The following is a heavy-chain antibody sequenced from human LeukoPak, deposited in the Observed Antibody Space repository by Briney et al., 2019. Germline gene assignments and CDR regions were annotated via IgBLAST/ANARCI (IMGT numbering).Heavy chain of an antibody. CDR2: IYTSGST. J-gene: IGHJ4*02. V-gene: IGHV4-4*07. CDR3: ARGAQVGRYFDWLLPALDY. CDR1: GGSISSYY. Sequence: SETLSLTCTVSGGSISSYYWSWIRQPAGKGLEWIGRIYTSGSTNYNPSLKSRVTISVDTSKNQFSLKLSSVTAADTAVYYCARGAQVGRYFDWLLPALDYWGQGTLVTVSS. D-gene: IGHD3-9*01.